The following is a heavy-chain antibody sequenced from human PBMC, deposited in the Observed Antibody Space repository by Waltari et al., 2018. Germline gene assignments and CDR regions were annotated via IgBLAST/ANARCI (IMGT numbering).Heavy chain of an antibody. CDR1: GFTFSSYA. D-gene: IGHD4-17*01. Sequence: EVQLLESGGGLVQPGGSLRLSCAASGFTFSSYAMSWVRQAPGKGLEWVSVIYSGGSTYYADSVKGRFTISRDNSKNTLYLQMNSLRAEDTAVYYCAKGLTYGDSDDGDAFWGQGTLVIVSS. CDR2: IYSGGST. J-gene: IGHJ4*02. V-gene: IGHV3-23*03. CDR3: AKGLTYGDSDDGDAF.